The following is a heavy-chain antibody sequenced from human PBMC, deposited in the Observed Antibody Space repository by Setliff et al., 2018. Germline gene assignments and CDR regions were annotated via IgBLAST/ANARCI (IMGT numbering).Heavy chain of an antibody. J-gene: IGHJ4*02. Sequence: PSETLSLTCGVSGGGGSFSAYYWSWIRQPPGKGLEWIGGISPGGSTIYNPSLRSRVTMSVDTAKNRFSLNLTSVTAADTAVYYCATSGFCSAGSCYSFDDWGQGALVTVS. CDR2: ISPGGST. D-gene: IGHD6-19*01. V-gene: IGHV4-34*01. CDR1: GGGGSFSAYY. CDR3: ATSGFCSAGSCYSFDD.